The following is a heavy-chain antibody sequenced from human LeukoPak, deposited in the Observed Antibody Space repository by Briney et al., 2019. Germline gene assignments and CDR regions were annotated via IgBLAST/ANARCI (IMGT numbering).Heavy chain of an antibody. CDR1: GGSINSYY. Sequence: PSETLSLTCTVSGGSINSYYWGWIRQPPGKGLEWVAYVYYSGSTYYNPSLESRVTISVDTSKNRFSLKVTSVTPADTAAYYCARIPPFGSGNYYNNAFDIWGRGTMVTVSS. D-gene: IGHD3-10*01. CDR3: ARIPPFGSGNYYNNAFDI. J-gene: IGHJ3*02. CDR2: VYYSGST. V-gene: IGHV4-59*01.